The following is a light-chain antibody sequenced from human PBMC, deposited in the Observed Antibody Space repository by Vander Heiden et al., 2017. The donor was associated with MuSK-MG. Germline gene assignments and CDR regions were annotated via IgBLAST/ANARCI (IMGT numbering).Light chain of an antibody. V-gene: IGLV1-44*01. Sequence: QSVVTQPPSASGTPGQRVPLSWSGSSSNCGGYTVSWYQMLPGTAPNLLIVSNNQRPSGVPDRFSGSKSGTSASLAISGLHAEDEADYYCAVGDDSLNARVVGGGTKRTVL. CDR1: SSNCGGYT. CDR3: AVGDDSLNARV. J-gene: IGLJ3*02. CDR2: SNN.